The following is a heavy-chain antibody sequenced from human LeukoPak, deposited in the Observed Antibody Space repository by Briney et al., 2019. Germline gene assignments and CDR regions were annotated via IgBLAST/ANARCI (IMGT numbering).Heavy chain of an antibody. Sequence: QSGGSLRLSCAASGFTFSSYAMSWVRQAPGKGLEWVSAISGSGGSTYYADSVKGRFTISRDNSKNTLYLQMNSLRAEDTAVYYCAKGGFGGITMVRGVIMPFDYWGQGTLVTVSS. J-gene: IGHJ4*02. CDR1: GFTFSSYA. D-gene: IGHD3-10*01. CDR2: ISGSGGST. V-gene: IGHV3-23*01. CDR3: AKGGFGGITMVRGVIMPFDY.